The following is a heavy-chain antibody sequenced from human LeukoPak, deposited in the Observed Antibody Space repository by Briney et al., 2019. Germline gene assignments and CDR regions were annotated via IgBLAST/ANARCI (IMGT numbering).Heavy chain of an antibody. J-gene: IGHJ4*02. D-gene: IGHD6-19*01. CDR3: ASFDYSSGLPTN. Sequence: GSLRLSCAASGFTFSSYWMHWVRQAPGKGLVLVSRINTDGSSTSYADSVKGRFTISRDNAKNTLYLQMNSLRAEDTAVYYCASFDYSSGLPTNWGQGTLVTVSS. CDR1: GFTFSSYW. V-gene: IGHV3-74*01. CDR2: INTDGSST.